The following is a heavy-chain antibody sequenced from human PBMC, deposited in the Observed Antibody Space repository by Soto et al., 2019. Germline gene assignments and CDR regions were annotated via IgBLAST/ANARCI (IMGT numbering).Heavy chain of an antibody. CDR1: GYSFTSFW. CDR3: ARPMGAYSSDAFEI. D-gene: IGHD6-13*01. Sequence: PGESLKISCKGSGYSFTSFWIGWVRQVPGKGLEWMGIIYPGDSDPRYSPSFQGQVTISADKSISTAYLQWSSLKASDTARYYCARPMGAYSSDAFEIWGQGTMVTVSS. V-gene: IGHV5-51*01. J-gene: IGHJ3*02. CDR2: IYPGDSDP.